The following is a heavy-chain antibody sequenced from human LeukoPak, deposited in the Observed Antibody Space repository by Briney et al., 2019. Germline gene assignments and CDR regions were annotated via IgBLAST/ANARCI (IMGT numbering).Heavy chain of an antibody. J-gene: IGHJ4*02. CDR2: IIPIFGTA. V-gene: IGHV1-69*05. D-gene: IGHD5-18*01. CDR3: ARGRGYSYGFVYFDY. CDR1: GGTFSSYA. Sequence: SVKVSCKASGGTFSSYAISWVRQAPGQGLEWMGGIIPIFGTANYAQKFQGRVTITRNTSISTAYMELSSLRSEDTAVYYCARGRGYSYGFVYFDYWGQGTLVTVSS.